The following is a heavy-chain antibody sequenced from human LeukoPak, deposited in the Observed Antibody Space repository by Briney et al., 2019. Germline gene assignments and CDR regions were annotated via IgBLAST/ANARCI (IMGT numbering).Heavy chain of an antibody. Sequence: GASVKVSCKASGYXFTGHYMHWVRQAPGQGLEWVGWIDAKSGGTKYAQRFQGRVTMTRDTSINTGYMELSSLTSDDTAVYYCARWRGYSSGWSGPFDDWGQGTLVTVSS. CDR1: GYXFTGHY. D-gene: IGHD6-13*01. J-gene: IGHJ4*02. CDR2: IDAKSGGT. V-gene: IGHV1-2*02. CDR3: ARWRGYSSGWSGPFDD.